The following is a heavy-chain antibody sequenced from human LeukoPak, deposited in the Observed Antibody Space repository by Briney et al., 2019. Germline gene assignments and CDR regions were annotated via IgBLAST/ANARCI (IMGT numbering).Heavy chain of an antibody. CDR3: ATQQFGHYDSSGYYVY. V-gene: IGHV4-59*08. J-gene: IGHJ4*02. CDR2: IYYSGST. D-gene: IGHD3-22*01. Sequence: SETLSLTCTVSGGSISSYNWAWLRQPPGQGLEGIGYIYYSGSTNYNPSLKSRVTISVDTSKTQFSLRLGSVTAADTAVYSCATQQFGHYDSSGYYVYWGQGTLVTVSS. CDR1: GGSISSYN.